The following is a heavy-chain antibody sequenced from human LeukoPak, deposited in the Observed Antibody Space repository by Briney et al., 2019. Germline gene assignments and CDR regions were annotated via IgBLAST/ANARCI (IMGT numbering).Heavy chain of an antibody. V-gene: IGHV1-2*02. CDR3: ARVVVSTSSLPLGY. J-gene: IGHJ4*02. CDR1: GYTFTDNS. CDR2: INPNSGGT. D-gene: IGHD6-6*01. Sequence: ASVKVSATASGYTFTDNSLHWVRQAPGQGLEWMGWINPNSGGTKYAQKFQGRVTMTRDTSICTAYMELSSLRSDDTAVYYCARVVVSTSSLPLGYWGQGTLVTVSS.